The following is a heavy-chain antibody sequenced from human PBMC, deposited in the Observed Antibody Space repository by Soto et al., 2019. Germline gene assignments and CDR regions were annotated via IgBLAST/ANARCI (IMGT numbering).Heavy chain of an antibody. V-gene: IGHV1-18*01. CDR2: ISAYNGNT. J-gene: IGHJ5*02. D-gene: IGHD3-3*01. Sequence: ASGKVSYKASGYTFPSYGISWVRQAPGQGLEWMGWISAYNGNTNYAQKLQGRVTMTTDTSTSTAYMELRSLRSDDTAVYYCAVDFWSGYYTDEAWGQGTLVTVSS. CDR3: AVDFWSGYYTDEA. CDR1: GYTFPSYG.